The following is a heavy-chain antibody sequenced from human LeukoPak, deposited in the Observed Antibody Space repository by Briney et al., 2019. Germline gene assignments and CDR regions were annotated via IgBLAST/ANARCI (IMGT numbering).Heavy chain of an antibody. CDR1: GFTFSSYA. V-gene: IGHV3-23*01. CDR2: ISGSGGST. CDR3: AREKLGRGYFDY. D-gene: IGHD7-27*01. Sequence: GGSLRLSCAASGFTFSSYAMSWVRQAPGKGLEWVSAISGSGGSTYYADSVKGRFAISRDNSKNTLYLQMNSLRAEDTAVYYCAREKLGRGYFDYWGQGTLVTVSS. J-gene: IGHJ4*02.